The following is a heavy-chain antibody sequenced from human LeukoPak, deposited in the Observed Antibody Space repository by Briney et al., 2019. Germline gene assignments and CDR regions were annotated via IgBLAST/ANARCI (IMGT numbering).Heavy chain of an antibody. Sequence: GGSLRLSCAASGFTFSSYAMSWVRQAPGKGLEWVSAISGSGGSAYYADSVKGRFTISRDNSKNTLYLQMNSLRAEDTAVYYCAKDTSSSWYKDYYYMDVWGKGTTVTVSS. J-gene: IGHJ6*03. CDR1: GFTFSSYA. CDR3: AKDTSSSWYKDYYYMDV. CDR2: ISGSGGSA. D-gene: IGHD6-13*01. V-gene: IGHV3-23*01.